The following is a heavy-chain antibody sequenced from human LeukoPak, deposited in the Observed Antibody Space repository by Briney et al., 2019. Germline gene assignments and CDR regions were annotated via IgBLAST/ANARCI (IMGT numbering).Heavy chain of an antibody. CDR2: INPNSGGT. CDR1: RYTFTGYY. V-gene: IGHV1-2*02. D-gene: IGHD3-22*01. Sequence: ASVKVSCKASRYTFTGYYIHWVRQAPGQGLGWMGWINPNSGGTNYAQKFQGRVTMTRDTSISTAYMELSRLRSDDTAVYYCARDMEATYYYDSSGYPDYWGQGTLVTVSS. J-gene: IGHJ4*02. CDR3: ARDMEATYYYDSSGYPDY.